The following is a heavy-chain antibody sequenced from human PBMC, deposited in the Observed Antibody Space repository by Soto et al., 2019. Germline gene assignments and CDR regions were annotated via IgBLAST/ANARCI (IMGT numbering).Heavy chain of an antibody. CDR1: DGSISSRSYY. V-gene: IGHV4-39*07. J-gene: IGHJ4*02. Sequence: PSDTLSLTCTVSDGSISSRSYYWGWIRQPPGKGLEWIGSIYYSGSTYYNPSLKSRVTISVDTSKNQFSLKLSSVTAADTAAYSCASATGALSHCTNGVCYSIDYWGQGTLVTVSS. CDR3: ASATGALSHCTNGVCYSIDY. CDR2: IYYSGST. D-gene: IGHD2-8*01.